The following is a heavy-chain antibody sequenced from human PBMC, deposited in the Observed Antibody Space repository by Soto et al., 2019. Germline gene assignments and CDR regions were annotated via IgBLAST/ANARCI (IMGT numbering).Heavy chain of an antibody. D-gene: IGHD1-1*01. Sequence: QVQLVQSGAEVRKPGASVKVSCKASGYTFRNYGIFWVRQAPGQGLEWMGWIYPYNGNTHYAQKLQGRVTLTTDTSTRTAYMDLRRLTADDSAIYYCARDFTGEAGGGHWGQGTLVTVSS. V-gene: IGHV1-18*01. CDR3: ARDFTGEAGGGH. J-gene: IGHJ4*02. CDR1: GYTFRNYG. CDR2: IYPYNGNT.